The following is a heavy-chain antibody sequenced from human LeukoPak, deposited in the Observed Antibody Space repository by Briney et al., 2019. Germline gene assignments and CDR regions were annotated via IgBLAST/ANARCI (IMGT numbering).Heavy chain of an antibody. Sequence: PSETLSPTCTVSGGSISSYYWSWIRQPPGKGLEWIGYIYYSGSTNYNPSLKSRVTISVDTSKNQFSLKLSSVTAADTAVYYCARGDAYYDFWSGYYTGWHFDYWGQGTLVTVSS. CDR2: IYYSGST. V-gene: IGHV4-59*01. CDR3: ARGDAYYDFWSGYYTGWHFDY. CDR1: GGSISSYY. D-gene: IGHD3-3*01. J-gene: IGHJ4*02.